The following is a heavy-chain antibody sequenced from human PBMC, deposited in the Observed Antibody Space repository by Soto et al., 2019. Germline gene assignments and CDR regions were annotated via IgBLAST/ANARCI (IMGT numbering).Heavy chain of an antibody. V-gene: IGHV1-3*01. J-gene: IGHJ4*02. CDR3: ARLPAYCGGDCHPDDY. CDR1: GYTLPSYA. CDR2: INAGNGNT. Sequence: GAPMKGSCKASGYTLPSYALHWVGPDPRQRLEWMAWINAGNGNTKYSQKFQGRVTITRDTSASTAYMELSSLRSEDTAVYYCARLPAYCGGDCHPDDYWGEGTLVPVSS. D-gene: IGHD2-21*02.